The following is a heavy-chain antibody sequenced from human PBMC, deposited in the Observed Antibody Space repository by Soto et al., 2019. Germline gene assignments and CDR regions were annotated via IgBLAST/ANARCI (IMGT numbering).Heavy chain of an antibody. Sequence: QVQLVESGGGVVGPGRPLTLSCVASGFSFSNYGMYWVRQAPGKGLEWVTVIWHDGSHKFYADSVKGRFTVARDNSWNTLYLQMNSLRVEDTAVYYCARGRDSTSGDHALDIWGQGTMVTVSS. CDR2: IWHDGSHK. J-gene: IGHJ3*02. D-gene: IGHD3-16*01. V-gene: IGHV3-33*01. CDR1: GFSFSNYG. CDR3: ARGRDSTSGDHALDI.